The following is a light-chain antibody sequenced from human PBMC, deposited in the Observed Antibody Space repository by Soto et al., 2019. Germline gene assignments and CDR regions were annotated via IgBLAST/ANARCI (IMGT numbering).Light chain of an antibody. Sequence: QSVLTQPPSASGTPGQRVTISCSGSSSNIGTNYVYWYQQLPGSAPRLLIYGKDQRPSGVPDRFSGSKSGTSASLAISGLRSEDEADYYCAAWDNSRSGRLFGGGTKVTVL. CDR3: AAWDNSRSGRL. CDR2: GKD. J-gene: IGLJ3*02. CDR1: SSNIGTNY. V-gene: IGLV1-47*01.